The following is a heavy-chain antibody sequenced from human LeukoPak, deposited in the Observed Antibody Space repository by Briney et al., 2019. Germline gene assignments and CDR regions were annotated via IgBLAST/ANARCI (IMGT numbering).Heavy chain of an antibody. J-gene: IGHJ6*03. Sequence: ASVKVSCKASGYTFTSYDITWVRQVSGQGLEWMGWMNPNSGNTDYAQKFQGRVTITRNTSISTAYMELSSLRSEDTAVYYCARRAVGNSYYYYMDVWGKGTTVTISS. CDR3: ARRAVGNSYYYYMDV. CDR2: MNPNSGNT. D-gene: IGHD6-19*01. CDR1: GYTFTSYD. V-gene: IGHV1-8*03.